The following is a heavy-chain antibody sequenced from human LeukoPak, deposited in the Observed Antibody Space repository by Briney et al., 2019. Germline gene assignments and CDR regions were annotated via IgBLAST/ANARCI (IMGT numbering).Heavy chain of an antibody. V-gene: IGHV1-69*13. J-gene: IGHJ6*03. CDR2: IIPIFGTA. CDR3: ARVGGDYSYYYMDV. D-gene: IGHD2-15*01. CDR1: GGTFSSYA. Sequence: SVTVSCKASGGTFSSYAISWVRQAPGQGLEWMGGIIPIFGTANYAQKFQGRVTITADESTSTAYMELSSLRSEDTAVYYCARVGGDYSYYYMDVWGKGTTVTISS.